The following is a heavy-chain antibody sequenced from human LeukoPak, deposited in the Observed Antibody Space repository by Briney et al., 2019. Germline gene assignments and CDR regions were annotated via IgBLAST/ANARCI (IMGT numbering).Heavy chain of an antibody. J-gene: IGHJ4*02. V-gene: IGHV3-30*03. CDR2: ISYDGSNK. Sequence: GGSLRLSCAASGFTFSSYGMHWVRQAPGKGLEWVAVISYDGSNKYYADSVKGRFTISRDNAKNSLYLQMNSLRAEDTAVYYCTTVGYWGQGTLVTVSS. CDR3: TTVGY. CDR1: GFTFSSYG. D-gene: IGHD1-14*01.